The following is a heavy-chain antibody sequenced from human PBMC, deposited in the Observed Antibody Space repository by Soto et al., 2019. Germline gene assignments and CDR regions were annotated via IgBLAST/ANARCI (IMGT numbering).Heavy chain of an antibody. CDR3: ARDSFGLDV. J-gene: IGHJ6*02. CDR2: ISYDGSNG. CDR1: GFTFSYYA. Sequence: GGSLRLSCAASGFTFSYYAMQWVRQAPGKGLEWVSFISYDGSNGYYADSMKGRFTISRDNSKNTLYLQMDSLRAEDTAVYYCARDSFGLDVWGQGTTVTVSS. V-gene: IGHV3-30-3*01.